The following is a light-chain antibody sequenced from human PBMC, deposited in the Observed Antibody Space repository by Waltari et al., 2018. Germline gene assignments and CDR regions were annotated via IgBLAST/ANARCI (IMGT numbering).Light chain of an antibody. CDR1: QSVDDY. CDR3: QQYDNKST. V-gene: IGKV1-5*03. J-gene: IGKJ1*01. CDR2: KTS. Sequence: EIPMTQSPSTVSASVGDRVTVTCRASQSVDDYVAWYQQQTGKAPKLLIYKTSLLDSGVPSRFSGSGAATEFTLTISSLQPDDFATYYCQQYDNKSTFGQGTKVEIK.